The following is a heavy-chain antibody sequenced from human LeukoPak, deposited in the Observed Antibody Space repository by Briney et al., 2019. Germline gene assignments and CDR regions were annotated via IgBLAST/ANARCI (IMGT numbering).Heavy chain of an antibody. D-gene: IGHD3-22*01. CDR2: IYYSGST. CDR1: GGSISSYY. V-gene: IGHV4-59*12. Sequence: SETLSLTCTVSGGSISSYYWSWIRQPPGKGLEWIGYIYYSGSTNYNPSLKSRVTISVDTSKNQFSLKLSSVTAADTAVYYCARRIVVVTQPFDYWGQGTLVTVSS. J-gene: IGHJ4*02. CDR3: ARRIVVVTQPFDY.